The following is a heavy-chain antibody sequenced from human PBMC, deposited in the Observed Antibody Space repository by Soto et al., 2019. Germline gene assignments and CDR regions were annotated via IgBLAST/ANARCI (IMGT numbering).Heavy chain of an antibody. CDR2: ISYDGSNK. CDR3: ARDSVLYYYDSSGFPGDAFDI. D-gene: IGHD3-22*01. Sequence: GGSLRLSCAASGFTFSSYAMHWVRQAPGKGLEWVAVISYDGSNKYYADSVKGRFTISRDNSKNTLYLQMNSLRAEDTAVYYCARDSVLYYYDSSGFPGDAFDIWGQGTMVTVSS. CDR1: GFTFSSYA. J-gene: IGHJ3*02. V-gene: IGHV3-30-3*01.